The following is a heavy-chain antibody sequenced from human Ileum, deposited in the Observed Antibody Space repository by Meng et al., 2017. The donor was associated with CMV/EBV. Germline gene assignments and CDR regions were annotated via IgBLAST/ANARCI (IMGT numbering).Heavy chain of an antibody. J-gene: IGHJ5*02. D-gene: IGHD2/OR15-2a*01. V-gene: IGHV4-39*07. Sequence: LQLQESGPGLVQPSETLSHTCRGSRSSISSNPYYWGWIRQSPGKGLDWIGSIYYSGSSNYNPSLKSRVSISVDTSKNQFSLRLNSVTASDTAVYYCARATHLLGMSVLDWFDPWGQGILVTVSS. CDR3: ARATHLLGMSVLDWFDP. CDR2: IYYSGSS. CDR1: RSSISSNPYY.